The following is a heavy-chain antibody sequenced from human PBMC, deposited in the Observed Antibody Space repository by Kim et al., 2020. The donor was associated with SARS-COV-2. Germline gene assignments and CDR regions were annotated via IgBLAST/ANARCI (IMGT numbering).Heavy chain of an antibody. CDR2: ISAYNGHT. Sequence: ASVKVSCKASGYTFSSYGISWVRQAPGQGLEWMGWISAYNGHTNYAQKLQGRVTMTTDTSTSIAYMELSSLRSDDTAVYYCARNLPLGYCSSTSCYEMDFDYWGQGTLVTVSS. CDR3: ARNLPLGYCSSTSCYEMDFDY. CDR1: GYTFSSYG. V-gene: IGHV1-18*01. J-gene: IGHJ4*02. D-gene: IGHD2-2*01.